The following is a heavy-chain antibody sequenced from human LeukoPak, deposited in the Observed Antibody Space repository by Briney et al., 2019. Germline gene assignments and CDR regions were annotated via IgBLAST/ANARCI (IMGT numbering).Heavy chain of an antibody. CDR1: GFXFSSYG. Sequence: GGSLRLSCAASGFXFSSYGIHWVRQAPGKGLEWVAVIWYDGSNKYYADSVKGRFTISRDNSKNTLYLQMNSLRAEDTAVYYCARDRGPLPGHFDYWGQGTLVTVSS. CDR2: IWYDGSNK. CDR3: ARDRGPLPGHFDY. J-gene: IGHJ4*02. V-gene: IGHV3-33*01.